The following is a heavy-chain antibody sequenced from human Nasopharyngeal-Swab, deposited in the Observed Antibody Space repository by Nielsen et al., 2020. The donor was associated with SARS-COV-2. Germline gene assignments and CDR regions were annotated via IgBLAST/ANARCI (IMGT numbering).Heavy chain of an antibody. D-gene: IGHD3-22*01. V-gene: IGHV5-51*01. CDR1: VYSFPRYW. Sequence: TVSFQGSVYSFPRYWLRWVRPIPWKGLEWMGIIYPGDSDTRYSPSFQGQVTISADKSISTASLQWSSLKASDTAMYYCARRQGYYDSSGNLDYWGQGTLVTVSS. CDR3: ARRQGYYDSSGNLDY. J-gene: IGHJ4*02. CDR2: IYPGDSDT.